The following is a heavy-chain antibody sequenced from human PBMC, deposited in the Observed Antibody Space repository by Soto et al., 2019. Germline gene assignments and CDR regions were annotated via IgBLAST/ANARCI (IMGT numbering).Heavy chain of an antibody. CDR2: ISENGVNK. CDR1: GFTFTSFE. J-gene: IGHJ4*02. CDR3: ARRLTKTVSAQGY. Sequence: GRTLRLSCTASGFTFTSFEIHWVREAPGKGLVWVTVISENGVNKYSAESVRGRFLISRDNSKNTVEPEMNSLRPEDTAIYFCARRLTKTVSAQGYWVQGTLVTVSA. V-gene: IGHV3-30-3*01. D-gene: IGHD2-8*01.